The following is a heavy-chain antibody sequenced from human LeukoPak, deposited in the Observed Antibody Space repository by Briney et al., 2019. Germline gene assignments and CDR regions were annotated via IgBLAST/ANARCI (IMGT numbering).Heavy chain of an antibody. CDR2: ISSSSSII. J-gene: IGHJ4*02. CDR3: ATGYDFWSGYYFFDY. V-gene: IGHV3-48*04. D-gene: IGHD3-3*01. CDR1: GFTFSSYS. Sequence: GGSLRLSCAASGFTFSSYSMNWVRQAPGKGLEWVSYISSSSSIIYYADSVKGRLTISGDNAKNSLYLQMNSLRAEDTAVYYCATGYDFWSGYYFFDYWGQGTLVTVSS.